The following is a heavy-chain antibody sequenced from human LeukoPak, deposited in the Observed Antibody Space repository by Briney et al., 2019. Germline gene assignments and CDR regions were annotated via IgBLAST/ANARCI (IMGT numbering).Heavy chain of an antibody. D-gene: IGHD2-8*01. J-gene: IGHJ4*02. CDR2: FYSSGTT. CDR1: GGSISIYY. CDR3: ARDNGGWYFDY. V-gene: IGHV4-4*07. Sequence: PSETLSLTCTFSGGSISIYYWSWIRQPAGKGLEWIGRFYSSGTTNYNPSLKSRVTMSVDTSKSQFSLKLTSVTAADTAVCYCARDNGGWYFDYWGQGTLVTVSS.